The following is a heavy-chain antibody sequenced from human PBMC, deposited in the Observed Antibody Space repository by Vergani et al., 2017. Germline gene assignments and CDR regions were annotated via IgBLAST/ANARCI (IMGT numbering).Heavy chain of an antibody. CDR3: ARDPLYSTTWPFLLLDMDV. J-gene: IGHJ6*02. CDR1: GSSISSGSYY. CDR2: FYTGGGT. Sequence: QVQLQESGPGLVRPSQTLSLTCTVSGSSISSGSYYWSWFRQPAGKGPEWIGRFYTGGGTSYNPSLKSRVTISVDTSKNQFSLQLSSVTAADTAVYYCARDPLYSTTWPFLLLDMDVWGQGTTVTVSS. D-gene: IGHD6-13*01. V-gene: IGHV4-61*02.